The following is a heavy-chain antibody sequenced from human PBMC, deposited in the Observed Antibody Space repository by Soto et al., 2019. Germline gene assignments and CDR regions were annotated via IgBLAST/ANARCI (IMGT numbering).Heavy chain of an antibody. D-gene: IGHD2-2*01. V-gene: IGHV2-5*02. Sequence: SGPTLVKPTQTLTLTCTFSGFSLSTSEVGVGWIRQPPGKALEWLALIYWDDVKRYSPSLKSRLTITKDTSKNQVVLTMTNMDPVDTATYYCAHRYCSGTTCYDFDYWGQGTLVTVSS. CDR1: GFSLSTSEVG. J-gene: IGHJ4*02. CDR3: AHRYCSGTTCYDFDY. CDR2: IYWDDVK.